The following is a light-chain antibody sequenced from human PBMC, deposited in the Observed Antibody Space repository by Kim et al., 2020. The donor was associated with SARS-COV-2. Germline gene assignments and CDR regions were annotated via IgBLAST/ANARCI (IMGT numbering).Light chain of an antibody. J-gene: IGLJ2*01. Sequence: QSITISCTGTSSDVGGYNYVSWYQQHPGKAPKLMIYDVNNRPSGVSNRFSGSKSGNTASLTISGLQAEDEADYYCSSYTSRTTVVFGGGTQLTVL. V-gene: IGLV2-14*03. CDR3: SSYTSRTTVV. CDR1: SSDVGGYNY. CDR2: DVN.